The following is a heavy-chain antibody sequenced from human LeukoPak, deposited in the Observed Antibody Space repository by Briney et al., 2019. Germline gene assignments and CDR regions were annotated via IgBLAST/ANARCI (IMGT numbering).Heavy chain of an antibody. CDR1: GFSFSSHG. V-gene: IGHV3-23*01. Sequence: GGSLRLSCAASGFSFSSHGMSWVRHAPWKGPEWVSSISSGSDYTFYADSVKGRFTISRDNSKNTLYLQMSSLRAEDTALYSCAKAFCRGGRCIYYFDLWGQGTLVTVSS. CDR3: AKAFCRGGRCIYYFDL. J-gene: IGHJ4*02. CDR2: ISSGSDYT. D-gene: IGHD2-15*01.